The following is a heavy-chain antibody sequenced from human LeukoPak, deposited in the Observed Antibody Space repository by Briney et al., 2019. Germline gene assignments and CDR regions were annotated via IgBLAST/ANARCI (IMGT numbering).Heavy chain of an antibody. CDR3: ARDDLWFGELLPTDY. J-gene: IGHJ4*02. CDR2: INHSGST. V-gene: IGHV4-34*01. Sequence: SETLSLTCAVYGGSFSGYYWSWIRQPPGKGLEWIGEINHSGSTNYNPSLKSRVTISVDTSKNQFSLKLSSVTAADTAVYYCARDDLWFGELLPTDYWGQGTLVTVSS. D-gene: IGHD3-10*01. CDR1: GGSFSGYY.